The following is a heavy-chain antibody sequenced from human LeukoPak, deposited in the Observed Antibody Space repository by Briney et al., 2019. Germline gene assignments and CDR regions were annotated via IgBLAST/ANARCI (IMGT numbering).Heavy chain of an antibody. V-gene: IGHV4-34*01. CDR3: ASRPFGVVIFADI. CDR2: INHSGST. Sequence: SETLSLTCAVYGGSFSGYYWSWIRQPPGRGLEWIGEINHSGSTNYNPSLKSRVTISVDTSKNQFSLKLSSVTAADTAVYYCASRPFGVVIFADIWGQGTMVTVSS. J-gene: IGHJ3*02. CDR1: GGSFSGYY. D-gene: IGHD3-3*01.